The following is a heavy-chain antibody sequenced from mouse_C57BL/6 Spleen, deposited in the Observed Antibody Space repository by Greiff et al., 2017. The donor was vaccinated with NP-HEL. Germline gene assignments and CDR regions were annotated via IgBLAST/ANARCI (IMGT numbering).Heavy chain of an antibody. CDR1: GFTFTDYY. CDR2: IRNKANGYTT. V-gene: IGHV7-3*01. CDR3: ARSYYGSDWFAY. D-gene: IGHD1-1*01. J-gene: IGHJ3*01. Sequence: VQGVESGGGLVQPGGSLSLSCAASGFTFTDYYMSWVRQPPGKALEWLGFIRNKANGYTTEYSASVKGRFTISRDNSQSILYLQMNALRAEDSATYYCARSYYGSDWFAYWGQGTLVTVSA.